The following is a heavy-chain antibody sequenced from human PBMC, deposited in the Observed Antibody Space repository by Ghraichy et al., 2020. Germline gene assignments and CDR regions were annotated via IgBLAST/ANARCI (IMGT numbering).Heavy chain of an antibody. Sequence: GGSLRLSCAASGFTFSNYGMHWVRQAPGEGLEWVAVISHDGSNKYYADSVKGRFTISRDNSKKTLYLQMNSLRPEDTAVYYCAKVPNQLKHDYGDYDFLGPRSYWGQGTLVTVSS. CDR2: ISHDGSNK. CDR3: AKVPNQLKHDYGDYDFLGPRSY. CDR1: GFTFSNYG. V-gene: IGHV3-30*18. J-gene: IGHJ4*02. D-gene: IGHD4-17*01.